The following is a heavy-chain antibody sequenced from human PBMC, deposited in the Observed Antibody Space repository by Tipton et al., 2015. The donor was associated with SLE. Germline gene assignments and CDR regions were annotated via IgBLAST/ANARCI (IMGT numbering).Heavy chain of an antibody. J-gene: IGHJ4*02. V-gene: IGHV3-23*05. CDR3: ASEIDRSFDY. Sequence: GSLRLSCAASGFTFTAYAMSWVRQAPGKGLEWVSSSHSVGGDTYYADSVKGRFTISRDNSKNTLYLHMNSLRPEDTAVYYCASEIDRSFDYWGQGTVVTVSS. CDR2: SHSVGGDT. CDR1: GFTFTAYA. D-gene: IGHD3-22*01.